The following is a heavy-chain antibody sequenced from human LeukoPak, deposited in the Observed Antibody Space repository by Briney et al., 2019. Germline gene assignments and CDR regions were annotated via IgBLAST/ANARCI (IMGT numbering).Heavy chain of an antibody. J-gene: IGHJ4*02. Sequence: PGGSPRLSCAASGFTVSSNYMSWVRQAPGKGLEWVSVIYSGGSTYYADSVKGRFTISRDNSKNTLYLQMNSLRAEDTAVYYCAREGYYDSSGYIFSGGYWGQGTLVTVSS. CDR3: AREGYYDSSGYIFSGGY. CDR1: GFTVSSNY. V-gene: IGHV3-66*01. CDR2: IYSGGST. D-gene: IGHD3-22*01.